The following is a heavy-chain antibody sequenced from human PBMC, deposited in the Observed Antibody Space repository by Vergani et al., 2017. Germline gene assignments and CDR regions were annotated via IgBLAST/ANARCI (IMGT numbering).Heavy chain of an antibody. V-gene: IGHV3-30-3*01. D-gene: IGHD2-15*01. CDR2: ISYDGSNK. CDR3: ARVKELLVFVVHFDY. Sequence: QVQLVESGGGVVQPGRSLRLSCAASGFIFSSYAMHWVRQAPGKGLAWVAVISYDGSNKYYADSVKGRFTISRDNSKNTLYLQMNSLRAEDTAVYYCARVKELLVFVVHFDYWGQGTLVTVSS. CDR1: GFIFSSYA. J-gene: IGHJ4*02.